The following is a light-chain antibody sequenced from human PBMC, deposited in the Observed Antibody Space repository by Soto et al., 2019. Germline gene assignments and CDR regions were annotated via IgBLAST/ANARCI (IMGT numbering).Light chain of an antibody. Sequence: DMQMTQSPSSLSASVGDRVTITCRASQSINKNLNWFQQKPGKAPKLLIYGASNLHSGVPSRFSGSGSGTEFTLTISSLQPEDFATYYCLQHKSYPITFGQGTRLEIK. J-gene: IGKJ5*01. CDR3: LQHKSYPIT. CDR2: GAS. V-gene: IGKV1-17*01. CDR1: QSINKN.